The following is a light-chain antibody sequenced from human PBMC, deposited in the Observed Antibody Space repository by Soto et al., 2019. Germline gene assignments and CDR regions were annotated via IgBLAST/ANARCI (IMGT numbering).Light chain of an antibody. Sequence: EIEITQSPSTLSLAPGERVTLSCRASESVSTNLAWYQQKAGQAPRLLIYGASTRATGIPARFSGSGSGTDFTLTISRLEPEDFAVYYCQQYGSSITFGQGTRLEIK. V-gene: IGKV3-20*01. CDR3: QQYGSSIT. CDR1: ESVSTN. CDR2: GAS. J-gene: IGKJ5*01.